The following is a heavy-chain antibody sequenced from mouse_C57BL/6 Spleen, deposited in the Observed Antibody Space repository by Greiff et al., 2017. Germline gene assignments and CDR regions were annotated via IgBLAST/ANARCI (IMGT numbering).Heavy chain of an antibody. V-gene: IGHV5-16*01. CDR3: ARGAGSWYFDV. J-gene: IGHJ1*03. CDR1: GLTFSDYY. Sequence: EVKVEESEGGLVQPGSSMKLSCTASGLTFSDYYMAWVRQVPEKGLEWVANINYDGSSTYYLDSLKSRFIISRDNAKNILYLQMSSLKSEDTATYYCARGAGSWYFDVWGTGTTVTVSS. CDR2: INYDGSST.